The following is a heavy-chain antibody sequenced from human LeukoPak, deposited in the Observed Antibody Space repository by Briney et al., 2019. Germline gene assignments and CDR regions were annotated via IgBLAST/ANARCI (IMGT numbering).Heavy chain of an antibody. V-gene: IGHV3-48*01. CDR1: RFTFSDYS. CDR3: AKTSLSDASGHYYYMDV. Sequence: GGSLRLSCAASRFTFSDYSMNWVRRAPGKGLEWVSYISSSGSTIYYADSVKGRFTISRDNSQNTVSLQVNNLRTEDTALYYCAKTSLSDASGHYYYMDVWGKGTTVTVSS. CDR2: ISSSGSTI. J-gene: IGHJ6*03. D-gene: IGHD3-3*01.